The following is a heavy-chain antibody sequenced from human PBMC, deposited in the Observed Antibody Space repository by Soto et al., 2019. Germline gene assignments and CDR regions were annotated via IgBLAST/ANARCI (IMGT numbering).Heavy chain of an antibody. J-gene: IGHJ4*02. CDR1: GYAFTTYG. CDR3: ARGRDGDY. Sequence: QVHLVQSGAEVKKPGASVKVSCKGSGYAFTTYGITWVRQAPGQGLEWMGWISAHNGNTNYAQKLQGRVTVTRDASTSAAYMELRSLRSDDTAVYYCARGRDGDYWGQGALVTVSS. CDR2: ISAHNGNT. D-gene: IGHD6-6*01. V-gene: IGHV1-18*01.